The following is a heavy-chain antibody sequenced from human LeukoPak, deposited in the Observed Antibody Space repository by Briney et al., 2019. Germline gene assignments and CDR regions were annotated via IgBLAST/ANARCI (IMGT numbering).Heavy chain of an antibody. Sequence: GGSLRLSCAASGFPFSNYAMSLVRQAPGKGLEWVSSLISSGTTTYYADSVKGRFTISRDNSKNTVHLQMDSLRAEDSAVYYCAKNAGYSYGLYYFDYWGQGTLVTVSS. V-gene: IGHV3-23*01. J-gene: IGHJ4*02. D-gene: IGHD5-18*01. CDR2: LISSGTTT. CDR1: GFPFSNYA. CDR3: AKNAGYSYGLYYFDY.